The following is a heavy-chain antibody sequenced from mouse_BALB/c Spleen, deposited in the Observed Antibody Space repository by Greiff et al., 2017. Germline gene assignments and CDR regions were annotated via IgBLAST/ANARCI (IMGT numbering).Heavy chain of an antibody. CDR3: ARETDYSFAY. CDR2: SRNKANDYTT. CDR1: GFTFSDFY. J-gene: IGHJ3*01. D-gene: IGHD2-4*01. V-gene: IGHV7-1*02. Sequence: EVKVVESGGGLVQPGGSLRLSCATSGFTFSDFYMEWVRQPPGKRLEWIAASRNKANDYTTEYSASVKGRFIVSRDTSQSILYLQMNALRAEDTAIYYCARETDYSFAYWGQGTLVTVSA.